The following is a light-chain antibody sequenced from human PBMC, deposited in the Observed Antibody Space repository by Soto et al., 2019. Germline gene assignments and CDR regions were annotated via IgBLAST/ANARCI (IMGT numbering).Light chain of an antibody. CDR3: QQYNSFSPT. J-gene: IGKJ4*01. CDR2: KAS. Sequence: DIQMTQSPSALSASVGDRATITCRASQSISSWLAWYQQKPGKAPELLIFKASDLQSGVPSRFSGSGSGTEFILTISSLQPDDFATYYCQQYNSFSPTFGGGTKVDIK. V-gene: IGKV1-5*03. CDR1: QSISSW.